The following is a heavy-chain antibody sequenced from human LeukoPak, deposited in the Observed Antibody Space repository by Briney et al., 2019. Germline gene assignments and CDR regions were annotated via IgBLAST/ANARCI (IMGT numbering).Heavy chain of an antibody. J-gene: IGHJ4*02. D-gene: IGHD6-19*01. CDR3: ARVSGTGYSSGWYPY. CDR1: GYTFTSYY. CDR2: INPNSGGT. V-gene: IGHV1-2*06. Sequence: GASVKVSCKASGYTFTSYYMHWVRQAPGQGLEWMGRINPNSGGTNYAQKFQGRVTMTRDTSISTAYMELSRLRPDDTAVYYCARVSGTGYSSGWYPYWGQGTLVTVSS.